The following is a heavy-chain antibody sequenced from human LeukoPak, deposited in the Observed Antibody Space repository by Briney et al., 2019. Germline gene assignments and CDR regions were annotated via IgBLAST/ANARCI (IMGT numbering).Heavy chain of an antibody. D-gene: IGHD4-17*01. V-gene: IGHV4-39*01. Sequence: SDTQSLTRTVSGSSTSSGSDYSAWIRQPPGKWLHRLGNVFYSRTTYYNPSLKSRVTISVDTSKNQFSLGLSSVTAADTAVYYCARLDSGDYFFDYWGQGTLVTVSS. CDR3: ARLDSGDYFFDY. J-gene: IGHJ4*02. CDR2: VFYSRTT. CDR1: GSSTSSGSDY.